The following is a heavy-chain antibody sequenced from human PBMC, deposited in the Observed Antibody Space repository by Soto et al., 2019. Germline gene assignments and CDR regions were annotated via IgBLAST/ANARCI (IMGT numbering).Heavy chain of an antibody. CDR1: GFTFSTYA. D-gene: IGHD6-13*01. Sequence: GGSLRLSWAASGFTFSTYAMAWVRQAPGKGLEWVSGVSASGLNTDYADPVKGRFYISRDNSKNTVSLHMNSLRAEDTALYYCASQALSSSWFNFDYWGQGTQVTVSS. CDR2: VSASGLNT. J-gene: IGHJ4*02. V-gene: IGHV3-23*01. CDR3: ASQALSSSWFNFDY.